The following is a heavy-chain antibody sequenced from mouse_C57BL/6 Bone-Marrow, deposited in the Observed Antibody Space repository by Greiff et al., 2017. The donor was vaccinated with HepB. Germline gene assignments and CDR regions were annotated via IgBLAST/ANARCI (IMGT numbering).Heavy chain of an antibody. CDR3: AARQLRLPYYFDY. CDR1: GYTFTSYW. J-gene: IGHJ2*01. CDR2: IHPNSGST. D-gene: IGHD3-2*02. Sequence: VQLQQSGAELVKPGASVKLSCKASGYTFTSYWMHWVKQRPGQGLEWIGMIHPNSGSTNYNEKFKSKATLTVDKSSSTAYMQLSSLTSEDSAVYYCAARQLRLPYYFDYWGQGTTLTVSS. V-gene: IGHV1-64*01.